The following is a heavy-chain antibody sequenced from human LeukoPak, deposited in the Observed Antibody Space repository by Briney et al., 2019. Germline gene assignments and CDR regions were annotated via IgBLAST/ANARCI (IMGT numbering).Heavy chain of an antibody. J-gene: IGHJ4*02. D-gene: IGHD3-3*01. V-gene: IGHV1-2*06. CDR1: GYTFTGYY. CDR2: INPNSGGT. Sequence: ASVKVSCKASGYTFTGYYMHWVRRAPGQGLEWMGRINPNSGGTNYAQKFQGRVTMTRDTSISTAYMELSRLRSDDTAVYYCATSLRFLEWLLRFDYWGQGTLVTVSS. CDR3: ATSLRFLEWLLRFDY.